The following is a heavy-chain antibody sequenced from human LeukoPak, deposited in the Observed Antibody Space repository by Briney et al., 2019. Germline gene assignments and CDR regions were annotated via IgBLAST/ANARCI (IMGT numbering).Heavy chain of an antibody. CDR2: INSDGSST. Sequence: SGGSLRLSCAASGFTFRSYWMHWVRQAPGKGLVWVSRINSDGSSTNYADSVKGRFTISRDNAKNTLYLQMNSLRAEDTAVYYCAPLGNTASYWGQGTLVTVSS. V-gene: IGHV3-74*01. D-gene: IGHD1-26*01. CDR1: GFTFRSYW. CDR3: APLGNTASY. J-gene: IGHJ4*02.